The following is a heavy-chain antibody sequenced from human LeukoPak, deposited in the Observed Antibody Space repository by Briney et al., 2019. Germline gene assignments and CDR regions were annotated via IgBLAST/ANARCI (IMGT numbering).Heavy chain of an antibody. CDR3: ARYFLGYCSSTSCSKDYYGMDV. CDR1: GGSISSGGYY. V-gene: IGHV4-31*03. J-gene: IGHJ6*02. CDR2: IYYSGST. Sequence: PSQTLSLTCTVSGGSISSGGYYWSWIRQHPGKGLEWIGYIYYSGSTYYNPSLKSRVTISVDTSKNQFSLKLSSVTAADTAVYYCARYFLGYCSSTSCSKDYYGMDVWGQGTTVTVSS. D-gene: IGHD2-2*01.